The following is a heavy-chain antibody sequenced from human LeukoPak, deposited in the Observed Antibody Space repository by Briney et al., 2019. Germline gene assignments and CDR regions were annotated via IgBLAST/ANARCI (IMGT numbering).Heavy chain of an antibody. Sequence: GGSLRLSCAASGFTFSSYAMSWVRQAPGKGLEWVSAITGSGGSTYYADSVKGRFTISRDNSENTLYLQMNSLRAEDTAVYYCAKDIGYCTNGVCYTGFDYWGQGTLVTVSS. D-gene: IGHD2-8*01. CDR1: GFTFSSYA. J-gene: IGHJ4*02. CDR2: ITGSGGST. V-gene: IGHV3-23*01. CDR3: AKDIGYCTNGVCYTGFDY.